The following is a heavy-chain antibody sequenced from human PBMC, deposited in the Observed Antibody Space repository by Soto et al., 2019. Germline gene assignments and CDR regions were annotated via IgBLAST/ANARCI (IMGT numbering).Heavy chain of an antibody. D-gene: IGHD3-10*01. CDR3: AKYVLLWFGEIRYFDF. CDR2: SSGSGGST. J-gene: IGHJ4*02. Sequence: EVQLLESGGGLVQPGGSLRLSCAASGFTFSSYAMSWVRQAPGKGLEWVSASSGSGGSTYYADAVKGLFPNSRDKSKNPLYQQMNRVRAEDTAVYYCAKYVLLWFGEIRYFDFWGQGTLVTVSS. CDR1: GFTFSSYA. V-gene: IGHV3-23*01.